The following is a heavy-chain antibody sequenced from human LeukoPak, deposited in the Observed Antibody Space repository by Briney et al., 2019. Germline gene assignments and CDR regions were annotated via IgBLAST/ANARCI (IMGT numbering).Heavy chain of an antibody. V-gene: IGHV5-51*01. Sequence: GESLQISCKGSGSRFSDFWIVWVRPVPGQGLEWMGIIYPGDSDTSYSPSFQGQVTISADKSISTAYLQWSSLKASDTAMYYCARSWAMAQNLDSWGQGTLVTVSS. CDR2: IYPGDSDT. CDR1: GSRFSDFW. J-gene: IGHJ4*02. CDR3: ARSWAMAQNLDS. D-gene: IGHD5-18*01.